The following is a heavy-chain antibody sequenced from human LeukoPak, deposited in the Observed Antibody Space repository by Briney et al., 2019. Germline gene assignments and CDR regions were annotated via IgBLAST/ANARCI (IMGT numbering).Heavy chain of an antibody. V-gene: IGHV4-59*01. CDR3: ARLASGQAFDF. Sequence: SETLSLTCTVSGGSITGYYWSWIRQPPGKGLECIGYIYYTGTTIYNPSLKSRVTISVDTFNNQFSLKLSSATAADTAVYYCARLASGQAFDFWGQGTMVTVSS. CDR1: GGSITGYY. D-gene: IGHD3-10*01. CDR2: IYYTGTT. J-gene: IGHJ3*01.